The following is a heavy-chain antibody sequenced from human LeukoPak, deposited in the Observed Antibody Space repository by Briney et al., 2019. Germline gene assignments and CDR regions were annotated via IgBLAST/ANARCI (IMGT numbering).Heavy chain of an antibody. CDR1: GGSITSHY. J-gene: IGHJ4*02. D-gene: IGHD3-22*01. V-gene: IGHV4-59*07. CDR2: IYYTGIS. CDR3: ARSVDYFDNTGPHMMFDY. Sequence: PSDTLSLACNVSGGSITSHYWNWIRQPPGKGLEWLGYIYYTGISKYLPSLKSRVSMSVDTAKNQFFLKVNSVTAADTAVYHCARSVDYFDNTGPHMMFDYWGQGSLVTVSS.